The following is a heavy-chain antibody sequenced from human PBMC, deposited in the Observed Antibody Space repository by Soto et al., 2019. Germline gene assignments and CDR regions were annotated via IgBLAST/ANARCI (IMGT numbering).Heavy chain of an antibody. D-gene: IGHD3-16*02. CDR1: GYTLTELS. V-gene: IGHV1-24*01. J-gene: IGHJ3*02. CDR2: FDPEDGET. CDR3: ATDPNYDYIWGSYRRAFDI. Sequence: QVQLVQSGAEVKKPGASVKVSCKVSGYTLTELSMHWVRQAPGKGLEWMGGFDPEDGETIYAQKFQGRVTMTEDTSTDTAYMELSSLRSDDTAVYYCATDPNYDYIWGSYRRAFDIWGQGTMVTVSS.